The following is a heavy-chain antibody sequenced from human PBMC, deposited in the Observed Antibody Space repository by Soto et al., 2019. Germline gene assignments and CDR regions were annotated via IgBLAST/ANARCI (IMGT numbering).Heavy chain of an antibody. D-gene: IGHD5-12*01. V-gene: IGHV4-61*01. Sequence: PSETLSLTCTVSGGSVSSGSYYWSWIRQPPGKGLEWIGYIYYSGSTNYNPSLKSRVTISVDTSKNQFSLKLSSVTAADTAVYYCARDCHQDGYNSDNWFDPWGQGTLVTVSS. CDR2: IYYSGST. J-gene: IGHJ5*02. CDR1: GGSVSSGSYY. CDR3: ARDCHQDGYNSDNWFDP.